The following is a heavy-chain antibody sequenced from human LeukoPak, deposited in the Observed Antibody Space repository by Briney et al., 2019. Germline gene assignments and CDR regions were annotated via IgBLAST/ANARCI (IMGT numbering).Heavy chain of an antibody. CDR2: IYSGGST. D-gene: IGHD4-11*01. V-gene: IGHV3-53*04. Sequence: GGSLRLSRAASGFTVSSNYMSWVRQAPGKGLEWVSVIYSGGSTYYADSVKGRFTISRHNSKNTLYLQMNSLRAEDTAVYYCARHLLDYTLDYWGQGTLVTVSS. J-gene: IGHJ4*02. CDR3: ARHLLDYTLDY. CDR1: GFTVSSNY.